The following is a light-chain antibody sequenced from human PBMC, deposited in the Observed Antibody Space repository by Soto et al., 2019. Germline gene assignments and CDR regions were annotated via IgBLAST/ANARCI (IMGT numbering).Light chain of an antibody. CDR2: GND. CDR3: QSYDNSLNGYV. Sequence: QSVLTQPPSVSGAPGQRVTITCTGSSSNIGAGYDVHWYQQLPGKAPKLLIYGNDNRPSWVPERVSGSKSGTSASLAITGLRADDEAEYYCQSYDNSLNGYVFGNGTKGTVL. CDR1: SSNIGAGYD. J-gene: IGLJ1*01. V-gene: IGLV1-40*01.